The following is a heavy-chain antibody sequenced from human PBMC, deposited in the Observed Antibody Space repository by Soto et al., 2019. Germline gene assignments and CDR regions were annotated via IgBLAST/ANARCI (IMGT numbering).Heavy chain of an antibody. Sequence: GGSLRLSCAASGFTFSSYAMHWVRQAPGKGLEWVAVISYDGSNKYYADSVKGRFTISRDNSKNTLYLQMNSLRAEDTAVYYCARGRISRGWFDPWGQGTLVTVSS. CDR2: ISYDGSNK. CDR3: ARGRISRGWFDP. J-gene: IGHJ5*02. V-gene: IGHV3-30-3*01. CDR1: GFTFSSYA.